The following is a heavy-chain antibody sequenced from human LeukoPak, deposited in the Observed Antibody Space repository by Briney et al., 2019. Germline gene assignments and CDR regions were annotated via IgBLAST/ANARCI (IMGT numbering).Heavy chain of an antibody. V-gene: IGHV4-30-2*01. CDR3: ARSYDSSGSGFDY. CDR1: GGSINSGDNY. CDR2: IYYSGST. J-gene: IGHJ4*02. D-gene: IGHD3-22*01. Sequence: SQTLSLTCTVSGGSINSGDNYWSWIRQPPGKGLEWIGYIYYSGSTYYNPSLKSRVTISVDRSKNQFSLKLSSVTAADTAVYYCARSYDSSGSGFDYWGQGTLVTVSS.